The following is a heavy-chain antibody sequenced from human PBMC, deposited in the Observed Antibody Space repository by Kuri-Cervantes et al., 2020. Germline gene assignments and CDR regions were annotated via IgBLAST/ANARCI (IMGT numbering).Heavy chain of an antibody. J-gene: IGHJ4*02. CDR1: GFTFSNCW. V-gene: IGHV3-7*01. CDR2: IKQDGSEK. Sequence: GESLKISCAASGFTFSNCWMTWVRQAPGKGLEWVANIKQDGSEKYYVDSVKGRFTISRENAKNSLYLQMNSLRAGDTAVYYCARDAKREGQQLELNYLDSWGQGTLVTVSS. CDR3: ARDAKREGQQLELNYLDS. D-gene: IGHD6-13*01.